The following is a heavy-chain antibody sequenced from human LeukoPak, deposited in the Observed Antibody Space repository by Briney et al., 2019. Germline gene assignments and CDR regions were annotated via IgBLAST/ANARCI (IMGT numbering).Heavy chain of an antibody. D-gene: IGHD6-25*01. J-gene: IGHJ4*02. CDR2: IKPDGSEK. CDR1: GFTFSITW. CDR3: ARARRLDY. Sequence: GGSLRISCAASGFTFSITWMSWVRQAPGKGLECVVNIKPDGSEKYYVDSVKGRFTVSRDNAKNSVYLQMNSLRVEDTAVYYCARARRLDYWGQGTRVTVSS. V-gene: IGHV3-7*01.